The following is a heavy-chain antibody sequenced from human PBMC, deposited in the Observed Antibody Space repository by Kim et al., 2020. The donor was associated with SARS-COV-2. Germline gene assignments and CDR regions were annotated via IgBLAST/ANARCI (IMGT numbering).Heavy chain of an antibody. D-gene: IGHD3-16*01. CDR3: TTVSTMTFGVFDY. J-gene: IGHJ4*02. Sequence: GGSLRLSCAASGFTFSNAWMSWVRQAPGKGLEWVGRIKSKTDGGTTDYAAPVKGRFTISRDDSKNTLYLQMSSLKTEDTAVYYCTTVSTMTFGVFDYWGQGTLVTVSS. V-gene: IGHV3-15*01. CDR2: IKSKTDGGTT. CDR1: GFTFSNAW.